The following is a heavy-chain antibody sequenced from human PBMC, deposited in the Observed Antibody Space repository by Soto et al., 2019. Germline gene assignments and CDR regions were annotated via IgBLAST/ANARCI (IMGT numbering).Heavy chain of an antibody. V-gene: IGHV1-69*13. CDR1: GGTFSSYA. CDR2: IIPIFGTA. CDR3: ARESYDSSGYYYVRGAFDI. D-gene: IGHD3-22*01. J-gene: IGHJ3*02. Sequence: GASVKVSCKASGGTFSSYAISWVRQAPGQGLEWMGGIIPIFGTANYAQKFQGRVTITADESTSTAYMELSSLRSEDTAVYYCARESYDSSGYYYVRGAFDIWGQGTMVTVSS.